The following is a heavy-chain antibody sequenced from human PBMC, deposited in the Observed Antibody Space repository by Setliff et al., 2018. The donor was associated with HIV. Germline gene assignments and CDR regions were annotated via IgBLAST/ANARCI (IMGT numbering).Heavy chain of an antibody. CDR1: GFSFNNAW. J-gene: IGHJ4*02. Sequence: PGGSLRLSCAVSGFSFNNAWMSWVRQAAGKGLEWVGRIKSKTDGGTTDYAAPVKGRFAISRDDSKNTLYLQMNSLKTEDTAVYYCTTDLGYCSNSVCLVYWGQGTLVTVSS. CDR2: IKSKTDGGTT. CDR3: TTDLGYCSNSVCLVY. V-gene: IGHV3-15*01. D-gene: IGHD2-8*01.